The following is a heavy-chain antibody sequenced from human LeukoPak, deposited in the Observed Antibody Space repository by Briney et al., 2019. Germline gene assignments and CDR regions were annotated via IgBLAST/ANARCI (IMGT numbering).Heavy chain of an antibody. D-gene: IGHD3-22*01. Sequence: SVKVSCKASGGTFSSYAVSWVRQAPGQGLEWMGGIIPIFGTANYAQKFQGRVTITADESTSTAHMELSSLRSEDTAVYYCARVYYYYDSSGYSYYYYGMDVWGQGTTVTVPS. CDR2: IIPIFGTA. CDR3: ARVYYYYDSSGYSYYYYGMDV. V-gene: IGHV1-69*13. CDR1: GGTFSSYA. J-gene: IGHJ6*02.